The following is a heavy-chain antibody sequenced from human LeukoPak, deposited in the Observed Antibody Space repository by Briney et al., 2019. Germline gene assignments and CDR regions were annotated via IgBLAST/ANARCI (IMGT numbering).Heavy chain of an antibody. D-gene: IGHD5-18*01. CDR2: IYSGGTT. J-gene: IGHJ4*02. V-gene: IGHV3-53*04. Sequence: GGSLRLSCAASGFTFSSYAMTWVRQAPGKGLEWVSTIYSGGTTYYADSVMGRFTISRHDSRNTLYLQMNSLRAEDTAVYYCARVDTVMAYYFDLWGQGTLVTVSS. CDR3: ARVDTVMAYYFDL. CDR1: GFTFSSYA.